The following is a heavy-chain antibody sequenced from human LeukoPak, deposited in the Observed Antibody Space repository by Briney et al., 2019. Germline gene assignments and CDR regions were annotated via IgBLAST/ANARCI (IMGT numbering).Heavy chain of an antibody. CDR2: ISSSGTTI. CDR3: ARETIWSGYSFDY. Sequence: GGSLRLSCAASGFTFSAYYMSWVRQAPGKGLECVSFISSSGTTIYYAGSVKGRFTISRDNAKNSLYLQMNSVRAEDTAVYYCARETIWSGYSFDYWGQGTLVTVSS. V-gene: IGHV3-11*01. CDR1: GFTFSAYY. D-gene: IGHD3-3*01. J-gene: IGHJ4*02.